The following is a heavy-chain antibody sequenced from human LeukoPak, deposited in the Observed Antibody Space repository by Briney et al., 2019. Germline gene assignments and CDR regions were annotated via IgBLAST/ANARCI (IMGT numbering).Heavy chain of an antibody. V-gene: IGHV4-34*01. CDR1: GGSFGGYY. CDR2: INHRGST. J-gene: IGHJ4*02. Sequence: SETLSLTCAVYGGSFGGYYWSWIRQPPGKGLEWIGEINHRGSTKYNPSLKSRVTISVDTSKNHFSLNLSSVTAADTAVYYCARGQWLAPTGDYWGQGTLVTVSS. D-gene: IGHD6-19*01. CDR3: ARGQWLAPTGDY.